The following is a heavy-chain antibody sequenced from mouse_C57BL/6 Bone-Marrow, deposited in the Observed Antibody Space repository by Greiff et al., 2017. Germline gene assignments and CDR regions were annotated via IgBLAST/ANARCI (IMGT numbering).Heavy chain of an antibody. CDR1: GFTFSNYW. Sequence: VQLKESGGGLVQPGGSMKLSCVASGFTFSNYWMNWVRQSPEKGLEWVAQIRLKSDNYATHYAESVKGRFTISRDDSKSSVYLQMNNLRAEDTGIYYCTEGLRAWFAYWGQGTLVTVSA. J-gene: IGHJ3*01. V-gene: IGHV6-3*01. CDR3: TEGLRAWFAY. D-gene: IGHD2-4*01. CDR2: IRLKSDNYAT.